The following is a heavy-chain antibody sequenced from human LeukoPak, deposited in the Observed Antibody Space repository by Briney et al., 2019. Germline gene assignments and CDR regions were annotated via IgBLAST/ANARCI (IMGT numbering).Heavy chain of an antibody. Sequence: GGSLRLSCAASGFTFSGHWMSWVRQAPGEGLEWVANINQGGSDKYYVDSVKGRFTISRDNANNLLYLQMNSLGGEDTAVYYCTRDRSRAEDDWGQGTLVTVSS. V-gene: IGHV3-7*01. CDR2: INQGGSDK. CDR1: GFTFSGHW. CDR3: TRDRSRAEDD. D-gene: IGHD1-14*01. J-gene: IGHJ4*02.